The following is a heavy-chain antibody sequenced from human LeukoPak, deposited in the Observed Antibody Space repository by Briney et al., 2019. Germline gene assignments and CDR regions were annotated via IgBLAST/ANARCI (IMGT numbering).Heavy chain of an antibody. V-gene: IGHV1-2*02. D-gene: IGHD2-2*01. CDR1: GYSFTDYY. CDR2: INPNSGGT. J-gene: IGHJ4*02. Sequence: ASVKVSCKTSGYSFTDYYMHWVRQAPGQGLEWVGWINPNSGGTSSAQKFQGRVTMTRDTSISTAYMELSRLRSDDTAVYYCARDIRSRYQGYYFDYWGQGTLVTVSS. CDR3: ARDIRSRYQGYYFDY.